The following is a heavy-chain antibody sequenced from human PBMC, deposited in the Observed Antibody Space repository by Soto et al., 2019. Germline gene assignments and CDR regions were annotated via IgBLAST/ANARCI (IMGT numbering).Heavy chain of an antibody. Sequence: ASVKVSCKASGGTFSSYAISWVRQAPGQGLEWMGGIIPIFGTANYAQKFQGRVTITADKSTSTAYMELSSPRSEDTAVYYCANGLTLAYCGGDCSNNWFDPWGQGTLVTVSS. CDR1: GGTFSSYA. CDR2: IIPIFGTA. D-gene: IGHD2-21*02. V-gene: IGHV1-69*06. J-gene: IGHJ5*02. CDR3: ANGLTLAYCGGDCSNNWFDP.